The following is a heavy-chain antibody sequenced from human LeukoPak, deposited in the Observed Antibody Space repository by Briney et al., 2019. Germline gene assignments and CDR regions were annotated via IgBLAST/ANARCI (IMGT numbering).Heavy chain of an antibody. J-gene: IGHJ4*02. V-gene: IGHV4-59*08. CDR2: IYYSGST. Sequence: SETLSLTCTVSGGSISSYYWSWIRQPPGKGLEWIAYIYYSGSTNYNPSLKSRVTISVDTSKNQFSLKLSSVTAADTAVYYCARHRAEMATKSFDYRGQGTLVTVSS. D-gene: IGHD5-24*01. CDR1: GGSISSYY. CDR3: ARHRAEMATKSFDY.